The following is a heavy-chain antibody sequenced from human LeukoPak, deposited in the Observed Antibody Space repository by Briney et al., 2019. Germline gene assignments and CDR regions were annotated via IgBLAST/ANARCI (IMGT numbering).Heavy chain of an antibody. D-gene: IGHD3-10*01. CDR3: ARVDYYGSGFFDY. Sequence: SETLSLTCAVSGYSTSSGYYWGWIRPPPGKGLEWIGSIYHSGSTYYNPSLKSRVTISVDTSKNQFSLKLSSVTAADTAVYYCARVDYYGSGFFDYWGQGTLVTVSS. CDR2: IYHSGST. J-gene: IGHJ4*02. CDR1: GYSTSSGYY. V-gene: IGHV4-38-2*01.